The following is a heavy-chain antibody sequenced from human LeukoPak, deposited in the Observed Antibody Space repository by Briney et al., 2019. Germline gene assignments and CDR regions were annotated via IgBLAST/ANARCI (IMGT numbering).Heavy chain of an antibody. J-gene: IGHJ4*02. CDR2: IRYDGSNK. V-gene: IGHV3-30*02. Sequence: PGGSLRLSCATSGFTFSSYGMHWVRQAPGKGLEWVAFIRYDGSNKYYADSVKGRFTISRDNSKNTLYLQMNSLRAEDTAVYYCAKSRTESYYDSSGYYYRPESFDYWGQGTLVTVSS. D-gene: IGHD3-22*01. CDR3: AKSRTESYYDSSGYYYRPESFDY. CDR1: GFTFSSYG.